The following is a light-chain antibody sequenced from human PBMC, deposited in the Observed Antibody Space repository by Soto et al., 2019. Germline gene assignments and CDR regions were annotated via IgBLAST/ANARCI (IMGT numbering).Light chain of an antibody. CDR2: EVS. Sequence: QSVLTQPASVSGSPGQSITISCTGTSSDVGGYNSVSWFQQHPSKAPKLIIYEVSHRPSGVSIRFSGSKSSNTASLTISGLQAEDEADYYCNSYRHSTTLVFGTGTKLTVL. CDR3: NSYRHSTTLV. J-gene: IGLJ1*01. V-gene: IGLV2-14*01. CDR1: SSDVGGYNS.